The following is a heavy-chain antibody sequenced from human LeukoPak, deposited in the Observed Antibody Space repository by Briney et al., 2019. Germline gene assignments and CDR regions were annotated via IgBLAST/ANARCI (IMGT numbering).Heavy chain of an antibody. D-gene: IGHD3-22*01. CDR3: ARGDSSGLFDY. CDR2: INHSGST. V-gene: IGHV4-34*01. CDR1: GGSFSGYY. J-gene: IGHJ4*02. Sequence: ASETLSLTCAVYGGSFSGYYWSWIRQPPGKGLEWIGEINHSGSTNYNPSLKSRVTISVDMSKNQFSLKLSSVTAADAAVYYCARGDSSGLFDYWGQGTLVTVSS.